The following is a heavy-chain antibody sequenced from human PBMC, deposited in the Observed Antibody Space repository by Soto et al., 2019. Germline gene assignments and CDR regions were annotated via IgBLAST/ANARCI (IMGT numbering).Heavy chain of an antibody. Sequence: GSLRLSCAASGVPVSRYGRNCVRQAPGKGLEWVAYISSSSSTIYYADSVKGRFTISRDNAKNSLYLQMNSLRDEDTAVYYCARDGYCVSTTCYFLPDVWGPGTTVTVSS. CDR2: ISSSSSTI. CDR3: ARDGYCVSTTCYFLPDV. V-gene: IGHV3-48*02. J-gene: IGHJ6*02. D-gene: IGHD2-2*03. CDR1: GVPVSRYG.